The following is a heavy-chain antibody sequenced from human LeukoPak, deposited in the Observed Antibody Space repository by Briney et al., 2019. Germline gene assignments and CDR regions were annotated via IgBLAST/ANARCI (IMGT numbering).Heavy chain of an antibody. CDR1: GFPFSNYW. V-gene: IGHV3-11*03. Sequence: PGGSLRLSCAASGFPFSNYWMHGIRQAPGKGLEWVSYITRSSSYTTYADSVKGRFTISRDNAKNSLYLQMNSLRAEDTAVYYCASGRASAGISAFDIWGQGTLVTVSS. CDR2: ITRSSSYT. D-gene: IGHD6-13*01. CDR3: ASGRASAGISAFDI. J-gene: IGHJ3*02.